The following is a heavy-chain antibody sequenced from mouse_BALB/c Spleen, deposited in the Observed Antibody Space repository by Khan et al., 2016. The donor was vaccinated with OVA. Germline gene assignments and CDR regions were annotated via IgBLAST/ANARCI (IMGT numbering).Heavy chain of an antibody. CDR2: INPSTDYT. CDR3: GKHGSNSAWFKY. CDR1: GYTFTSFW. Sequence: VQLQQSGAELAKPGASVKMSCKASGYTFTSFWMHWVKQRPGQGLEWIGYINPSTDYTEYNQRFKDKATLTADKSSSTAYMRLTSLTSDDSAVLYYGKHGSNSAWFKYWGQGTLVTVSA. V-gene: IGHV1-7*01. J-gene: IGHJ3*01. D-gene: IGHD2-5*01.